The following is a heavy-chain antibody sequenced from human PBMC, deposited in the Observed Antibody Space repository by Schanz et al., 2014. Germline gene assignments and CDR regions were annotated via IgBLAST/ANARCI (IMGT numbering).Heavy chain of an antibody. V-gene: IGHV3-30*03. J-gene: IGHJ3*01. D-gene: IGHD3-16*01. CDR1: GFTFSKYG. CDR3: TRDRGALINHNDALDL. Sequence: QVQLVESGGGVVQPGGSLRLSCAASGFTFSKYGMHWVRQAPGQGLEKVAVTSTDGTKTYYAASVRGRFTISRDNSKNTVYLQMNSLRSEDTAVYYCTRDRGALINHNDALDLWGQGTMVSVSS. CDR2: TSTDGTKT.